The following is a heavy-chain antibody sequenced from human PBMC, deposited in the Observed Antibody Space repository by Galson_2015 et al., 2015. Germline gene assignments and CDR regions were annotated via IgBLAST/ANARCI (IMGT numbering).Heavy chain of an antibody. Sequence: SLRLSCAASGFTVSSNYMSWVRQAPGKGLEWVSVIYSGGSTYYADSVKGRFTISGDNSKNTLYLQMNSLRAEDTAVYYCAGTYGDYVEDAFDIWGQGTMVTVSS. V-gene: IGHV3-53*01. CDR1: GFTVSSNY. CDR2: IYSGGST. J-gene: IGHJ3*02. CDR3: AGTYGDYVEDAFDI. D-gene: IGHD4-17*01.